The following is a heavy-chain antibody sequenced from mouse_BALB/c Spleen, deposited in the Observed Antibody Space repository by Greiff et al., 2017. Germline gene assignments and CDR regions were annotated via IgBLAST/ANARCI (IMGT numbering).Heavy chain of an antibody. CDR3: ARGDVGFAY. V-gene: IGHV1-4*01. D-gene: IGHD3-3*01. CDR2: INPSSGYT. J-gene: IGHJ3*01. CDR1: GYTFTSYT. Sequence: VQRVESGAELARPGASVKMSCKASGYTFTSYTMHWVKQRPGQGLEWIGYINPSSGYTNYNQKFKDKATLTADKSSSTAYMQLSSLTSEDSAVYYCARGDVGFAYWGQGTLVTVSA.